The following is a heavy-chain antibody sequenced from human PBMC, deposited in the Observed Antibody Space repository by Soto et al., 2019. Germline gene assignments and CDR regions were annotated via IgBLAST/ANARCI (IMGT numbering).Heavy chain of an antibody. J-gene: IGHJ5*02. Sequence: SETLSLTCTVSGGSISSGGYYWSWIRQHPGKGLEWIGYIYYSGSTYYNPSLKSRVTISVDTSKNQFSLKLSSVTAADTAVYYCARVPAMVLWFDPWGQGTLVTVSS. CDR1: GGSISSGGYY. CDR2: IYYSGST. V-gene: IGHV4-31*03. D-gene: IGHD3-10*01. CDR3: ARVPAMVLWFDP.